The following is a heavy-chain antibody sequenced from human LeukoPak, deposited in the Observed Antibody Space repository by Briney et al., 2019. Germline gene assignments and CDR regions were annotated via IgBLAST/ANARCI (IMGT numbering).Heavy chain of an antibody. CDR1: GYTFTSYG. J-gene: IGHJ4*02. CDR2: ISAYNGDT. D-gene: IGHD2-2*02. V-gene: IGHV1-18*01. Sequence: ASVKVSCKASGYTFTSYGVSWVRQAPGQGLEWMGWISAYNGDTNYAQKLQGRVTMTTDTSTSTAYMELSSLRSEDTAVYYCARSYCSSTSCHIPHFDYWGQGTLVTVSS. CDR3: ARSYCSSTSCHIPHFDY.